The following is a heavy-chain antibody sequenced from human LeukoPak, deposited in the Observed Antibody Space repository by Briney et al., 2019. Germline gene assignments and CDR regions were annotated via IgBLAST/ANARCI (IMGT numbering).Heavy chain of an antibody. V-gene: IGHV4-30-4*01. D-gene: IGHD3-22*01. J-gene: IGHJ6*02. CDR2: IYYSGST. CDR3: ARENRDYYDSSGYLDV. CDR1: GGSISSGDYY. Sequence: TLSLTCSVSGGSISSGDYYWSWIRQPPGKGLEWIGYIYYSGSTYYNPSLKSRVTISVDTSKNQFSLKLSSVTAADTAVYYCARENRDYYDSSGYLDVWGQGTTVTVSS.